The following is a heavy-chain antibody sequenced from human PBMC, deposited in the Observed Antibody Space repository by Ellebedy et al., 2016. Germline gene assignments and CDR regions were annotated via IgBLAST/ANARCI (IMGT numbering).Heavy chain of an antibody. CDR1: GGSISSGDYY. V-gene: IGHV4-30-4*01. J-gene: IGHJ3*02. Sequence: SETLSLXXTVSGGSISSGDYYWSWMRQPPGTGLEWIGYIYYSGSTYYNPSLKSRVTISVDTSKNHFSLRLSSVTAADTAVYYCVRGSYDILTGYYLEDIWGQGTMVTVSS. D-gene: IGHD3-9*01. CDR3: VRGSYDILTGYYLEDI. CDR2: IYYSGST.